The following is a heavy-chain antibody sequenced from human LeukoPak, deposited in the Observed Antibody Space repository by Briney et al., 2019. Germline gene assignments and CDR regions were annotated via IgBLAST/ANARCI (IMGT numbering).Heavy chain of an antibody. CDR1: GFTFSNYN. CDR3: AKGGVRGVITHFDY. V-gene: IGHV3-23*01. J-gene: IGHJ4*02. D-gene: IGHD3-10*01. Sequence: QPGGSPRLSCVASGFTFSNYNMNWVRQAPGKGLEWVSVISGSSGSTYYADSVKGRFTISRDNSKKTLYLQMNSLGAEDTAVYHCAKGGVRGVITHFDYWGQGTLVTVSS. CDR2: ISGSSGST.